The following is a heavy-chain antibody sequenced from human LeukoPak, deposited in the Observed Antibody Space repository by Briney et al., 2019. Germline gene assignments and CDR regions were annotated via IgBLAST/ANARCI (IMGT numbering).Heavy chain of an antibody. J-gene: IGHJ3*02. Sequence: GESLKISCKGSGYSFTNYWIGWVRQMPGKGLEWMGIIYPGDSDTTYSPSFQGQVTISADKSISTAYLQWSSLKASDTAMYYCARRGVDSSGYNDAFDIWGQGTMVTVSS. V-gene: IGHV5-51*01. CDR1: GYSFTNYW. D-gene: IGHD3-22*01. CDR2: IYPGDSDT. CDR3: ARRGVDSSGYNDAFDI.